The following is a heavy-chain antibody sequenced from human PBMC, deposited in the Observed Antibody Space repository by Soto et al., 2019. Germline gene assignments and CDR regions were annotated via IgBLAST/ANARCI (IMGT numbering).Heavy chain of an antibody. Sequence: SETLSLTYTVSGGSISNFYWNWIRQPPGKGLEWIGYIYYSGSTNYNPSLKSRVTISVDTSKNQFSLKVSSVTAADTAVYYCARDLAVAGNWFDPWGQGTLVTVSS. V-gene: IGHV4-59*01. CDR2: IYYSGST. CDR3: ARDLAVAGNWFDP. CDR1: GGSISNFY. J-gene: IGHJ5*02. D-gene: IGHD6-19*01.